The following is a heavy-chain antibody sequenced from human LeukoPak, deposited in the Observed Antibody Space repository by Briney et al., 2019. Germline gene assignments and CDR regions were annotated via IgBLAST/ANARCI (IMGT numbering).Heavy chain of an antibody. V-gene: IGHV4-59*01. D-gene: IGHD6-19*01. Sequence: SETLSLTCAVYGGSFSGYYWSWIRQPPGKGLEWIGYIYYSGSTNYNPSLKSRVTISVDTSKNQFSLKLSSVTAADTAVYYCARGGQQWLNDAFDIWGQGTMVTVSS. CDR1: GGSFSGYY. CDR3: ARGGQQWLNDAFDI. CDR2: IYYSGST. J-gene: IGHJ3*02.